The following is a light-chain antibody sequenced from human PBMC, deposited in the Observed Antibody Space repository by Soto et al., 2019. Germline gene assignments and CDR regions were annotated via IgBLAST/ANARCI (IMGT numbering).Light chain of an antibody. CDR3: HQYYKWPLT. CDR1: QSVSSY. V-gene: IGKV3-11*01. Sequence: EVVLTQSPATLSLYPGERATLSCRASQSVSSYLAWYQQKPGQAPRLLIYDASNRATGIPARFSGSGSGTDFTLTISSLLSEDFAVYYCHQYYKWPLTFGGGTIVDVK. CDR2: DAS. J-gene: IGKJ4*01.